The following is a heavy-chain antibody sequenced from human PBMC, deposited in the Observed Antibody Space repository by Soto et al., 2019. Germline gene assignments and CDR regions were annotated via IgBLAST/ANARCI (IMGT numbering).Heavy chain of an antibody. CDR3: ARGPSGYYTPIFVN. D-gene: IGHD3-3*01. J-gene: IGHJ4*02. CDR2: INWNGGST. Sequence: GGSLRLSCAASGFTFDDYGMSWVRQAPGKGLEWVSGINWNGGSTGYADSVKGRFTISRDNAKNSLYLQMNSLRAEDTALYHCARGPSGYYTPIFVNWGQGTLVTVSS. CDR1: GFTFDDYG. V-gene: IGHV3-20*01.